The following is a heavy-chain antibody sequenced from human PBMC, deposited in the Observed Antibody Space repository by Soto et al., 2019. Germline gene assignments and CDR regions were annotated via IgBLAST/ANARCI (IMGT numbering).Heavy chain of an antibody. V-gene: IGHV3-23*01. CDR1: GFTFSSYA. D-gene: IGHD3-3*01. CDR3: AKCLEITIFGVVMTSGYGMDV. Sequence: PWWSLRLSCAASGFTFSSYAMSWFRQAPGKGLEWVSAISGSGGSTYYADSVKGRFTTSRDNSKNTLYLQMNSLRAEDTAVYYCAKCLEITIFGVVMTSGYGMDVWGQGTTVTVSS. J-gene: IGHJ6*02. CDR2: ISGSGGST.